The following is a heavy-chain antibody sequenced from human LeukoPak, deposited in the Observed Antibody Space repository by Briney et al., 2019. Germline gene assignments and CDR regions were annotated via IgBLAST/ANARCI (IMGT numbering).Heavy chain of an antibody. J-gene: IGHJ4*02. Sequence: GGSLRLSCAASGFFFSDSAMAWVRQAPGKGLEWVSTTTGLGDNTHYADSVKGRFTFSRDNSKNTLYLQMNNLGAEDAAVYYCAKLIFGDYTIFDYWGQGTLVTVSS. CDR1: GFFFSDSA. CDR2: TTGLGDNT. V-gene: IGHV3-23*01. D-gene: IGHD4-17*01. CDR3: AKLIFGDYTIFDY.